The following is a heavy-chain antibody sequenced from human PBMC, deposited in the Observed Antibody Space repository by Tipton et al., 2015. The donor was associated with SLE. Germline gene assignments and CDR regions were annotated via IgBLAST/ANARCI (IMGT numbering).Heavy chain of an antibody. D-gene: IGHD3-22*01. CDR3: AREGNYYDSSGLFDY. CDR2: ISRSSSYI. Sequence: GPLRLSCAASGFTFSSYSMNWVRQAPGKGLEWVSSISRSSSYIYYADSVKGRFTISRDNAKNSLYLQMNSLRAEDTAVYYCAREGNYYDSSGLFDYWGQGTLVTVSS. CDR1: GFTFSSYS. J-gene: IGHJ4*02. V-gene: IGHV3-21*03.